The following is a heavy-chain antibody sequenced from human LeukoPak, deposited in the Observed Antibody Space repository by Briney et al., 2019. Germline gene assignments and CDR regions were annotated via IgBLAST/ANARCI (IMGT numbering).Heavy chain of an antibody. V-gene: IGHV4-4*07. CDR3: ARDSGTTGEVKFDP. CDR1: GGSISSYY. Sequence: PSETLSLTCTVSGGSISSYYWSWIRQPAGKGLEWIGRIYGSGTITYNPSLKSRVSMSVDTSRNQFSLNLRCVTAADTAVYYCARDSGTTGEVKFDPWGRGALVTVSS. D-gene: IGHD3-10*01. J-gene: IGHJ5*02. CDR2: IYGSGTI.